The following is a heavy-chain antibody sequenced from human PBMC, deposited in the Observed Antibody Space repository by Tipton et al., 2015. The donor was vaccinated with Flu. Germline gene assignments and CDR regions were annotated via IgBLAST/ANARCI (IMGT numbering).Heavy chain of an antibody. CDR2: LWYDGGNV. J-gene: IGHJ6*02. Sequence: SLRLSCAASGFTFGSYGMHWVRQAPGKGLEWVAYLWYDGGNVHYGDSVKGRFTISRDNPKNTVYLQMTSLRVEDTAVYFCAREGPSDYGMDVWGQGTTVTVSS. CDR3: AREGPSDYGMDV. CDR1: GFTFGSYG. V-gene: IGHV3-33*01.